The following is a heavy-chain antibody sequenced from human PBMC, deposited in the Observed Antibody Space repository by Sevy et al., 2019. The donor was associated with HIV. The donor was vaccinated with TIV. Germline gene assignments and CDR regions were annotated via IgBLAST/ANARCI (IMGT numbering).Heavy chain of an antibody. CDR2: ISHDGSNT. CDR1: EFSFIHYA. J-gene: IGHJ6*02. V-gene: IGHV3-30*04. Sequence: GGSLRLSCAASEFSFIHYAMHWVRLTPAAGLEWLAFISHDGSNTEYRDSVKGRFIVSRDNAKSNIYLQMNSLRGEDTAVYYCARGRGILDYYGMDVWGQGTTVTVSS. D-gene: IGHD3-3*01. CDR3: ARGRGILDYYGMDV.